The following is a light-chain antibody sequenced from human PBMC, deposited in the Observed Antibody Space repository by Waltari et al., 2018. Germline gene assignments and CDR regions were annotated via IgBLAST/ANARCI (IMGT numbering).Light chain of an antibody. J-gene: IGKJ4*01. CDR1: LSVNTD. V-gene: IGKV3-15*01. CDR2: GAS. Sequence: EIVMTQSPVTLSVSPGERATLSCRASLSVNTDLAWYQQKPGQAPRLLIYGASSRATGIPARFSGSRSGTEFTLTISSLQSEDFAVYYCQQYNAWPPSLTFGGGTKVEIK. CDR3: QQYNAWPPSLT.